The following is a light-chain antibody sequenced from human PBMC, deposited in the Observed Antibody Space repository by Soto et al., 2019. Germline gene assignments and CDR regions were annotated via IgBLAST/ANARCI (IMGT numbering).Light chain of an antibody. CDR1: QSVSSN. V-gene: IGKV3-20*01. J-gene: IGKJ5*01. CDR2: GAS. Sequence: ETVLPQSPGTLSLSPGERATLSSRASQSVSSNLAWYQQKPGQAPRLLIYGASSRATGIPDRFSGSGSGTDFTLTISRLEPEDFAVYYCQQYGSSPITFGQGTRLEIK. CDR3: QQYGSSPIT.